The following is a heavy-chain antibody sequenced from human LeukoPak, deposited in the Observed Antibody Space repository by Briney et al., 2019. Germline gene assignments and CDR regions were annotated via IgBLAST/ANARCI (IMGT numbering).Heavy chain of an antibody. V-gene: IGHV3-23*01. CDR1: GFTFSSYA. J-gene: IGHJ4*02. CDR2: ISGSGGST. D-gene: IGHD3-22*01. CDR3: AKDPAGYYDSSGYYYMYYFDY. Sequence: TGGSLRLSCAASGFTFSSYAMSWVRQAPGKGLEWVSAISGSGGSTCYADSVKGRFTISRDNSKNTLYLQMNSLRAEDTAVYYCAKDPAGYYDSSGYYYMYYFDYWGQGTLVTVSS.